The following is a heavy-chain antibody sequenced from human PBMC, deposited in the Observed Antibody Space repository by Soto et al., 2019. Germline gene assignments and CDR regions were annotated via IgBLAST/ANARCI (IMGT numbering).Heavy chain of an antibody. Sequence: QVQLVESGGGVVQPGRSLRLSCAASGFTFSSYAMHWVRKAPGKGLVWVAVISYDGSNKYYADSVKGRFTISRANSKNTLYLQMNSLRAEDTAVYYCARGGDFWSGSPPYYYYGMDVWGQGTTVTVSS. CDR2: ISYDGSNK. CDR3: ARGGDFWSGSPPYYYYGMDV. CDR1: GFTFSSYA. D-gene: IGHD3-3*01. V-gene: IGHV3-30-3*01. J-gene: IGHJ6*02.